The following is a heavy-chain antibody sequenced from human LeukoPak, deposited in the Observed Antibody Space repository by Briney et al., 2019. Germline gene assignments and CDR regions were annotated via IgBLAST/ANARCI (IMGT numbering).Heavy chain of an antibody. CDR1: GFTFNSYT. V-gene: IGHV3-48*01. J-gene: IGHJ3*02. Sequence: GGSLRLSCAASGFTFNSYTMNWVRQAPGKGLEWVSYISTSSNIYYADSVKGRFTISRDNAKNSLFLQMNSLRLEDTAVYYRARAFDIWGQGTMVTVSS. CDR3: ARAFDI. CDR2: ISTSSNI.